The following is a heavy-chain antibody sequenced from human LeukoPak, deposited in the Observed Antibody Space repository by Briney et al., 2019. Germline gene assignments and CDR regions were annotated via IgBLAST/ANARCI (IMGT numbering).Heavy chain of an antibody. CDR3: ARGLSVTGAANTY. J-gene: IGHJ4*02. D-gene: IGHD6-19*01. CDR1: GFSVSNNY. V-gene: IGHV3-66*01. Sequence: GGSLRLSCAASGFSVSNNYMRWVRQAPGKGLEWVSLIYSGGSTSYADSVKGRFTISRDNSKNTLYLQMNSLRVDDTAVYYCARGLSVTGAANTYWGRGTLVTVSS. CDR2: IYSGGST.